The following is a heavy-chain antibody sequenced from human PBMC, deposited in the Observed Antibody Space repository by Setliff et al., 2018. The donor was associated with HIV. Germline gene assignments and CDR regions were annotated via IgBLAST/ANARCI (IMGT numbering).Heavy chain of an antibody. CDR1: GFEFQPYI. D-gene: IGHD3-3*01. CDR3: ARARTVDFWSDSLAH. CDR2: ISNDARQT. J-gene: IGHJ1*01. V-gene: IGHV3-30*03. Sequence: GGSLRLSCVASGFEFQPYILHWVRQAPGKGLEWVAVISNDARQTYYAASVRGRFTISRDSTKNALYLKFYKPRPEDTAIYYCARARTVDFWSDSLAHWGQGTLVTVSS.